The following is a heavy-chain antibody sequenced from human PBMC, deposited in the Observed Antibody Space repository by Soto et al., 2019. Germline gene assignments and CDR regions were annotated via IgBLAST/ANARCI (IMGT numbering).Heavy chain of an antibody. CDR3: AIDAHPRFSFWSASLGGGRFAP. CDR1: GGTFGNTA. CDR2: IVPMFGTA. J-gene: IGHJ5*02. D-gene: IGHD3-3*01. Sequence: QVQLVQSGAEVKEPGSSVNVSCKTSGGTFGNTAVTWVRQAPGQGLEWIGGIVPMFGTANYAQKFRGRVTITADEPPTPASMDPPSLRSHATRLSYCAIDAHPRFSFWSASLGGGRFAPWGQGTLVTVS. V-gene: IGHV1-69*12.